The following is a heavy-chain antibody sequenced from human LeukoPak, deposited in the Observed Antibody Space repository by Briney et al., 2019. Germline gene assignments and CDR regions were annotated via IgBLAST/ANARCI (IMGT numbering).Heavy chain of an antibody. Sequence: SETLSLTCAVSGESFSGYYWSWIRQPPGKGLEWIGEINHSGSTNYNPSLKSRVTISVDTSKNQFSLKLSSVTAADTAVYYCARSSGGSRTFDYWGQGTLVTVSS. CDR2: INHSGST. D-gene: IGHD2-15*01. J-gene: IGHJ4*02. CDR1: GESFSGYY. CDR3: ARSSGGSRTFDY. V-gene: IGHV4-34*01.